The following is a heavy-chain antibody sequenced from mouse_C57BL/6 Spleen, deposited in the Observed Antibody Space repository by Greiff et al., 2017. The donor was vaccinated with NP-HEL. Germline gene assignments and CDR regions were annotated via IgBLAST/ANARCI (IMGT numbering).Heavy chain of an antibody. CDR3: TREKTAQATAFAY. J-gene: IGHJ3*01. V-gene: IGHV5-9-1*02. D-gene: IGHD3-2*02. CDR2: ISSGGDYI. Sequence: EVQRVESGEGLVKPGGSLKLSCAASGFTFSSYAMSWVRQTPEKRLEWVAYISSGGDYIYYADTVKGRFTLSRDNARSTLYLQMSSLKSEDTAMYYCTREKTAQATAFAYWGQGTLVTVAA. CDR1: GFTFSSYA.